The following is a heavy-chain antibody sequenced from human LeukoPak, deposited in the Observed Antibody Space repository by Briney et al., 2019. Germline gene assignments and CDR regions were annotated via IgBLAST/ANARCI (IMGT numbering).Heavy chain of an antibody. CDR3: AREGMATIPHIDY. Sequence: ASVKVSCKASGGTFSSCAISWVRQAPGQGLEWMGRIIPILGIANYAQKFQGRVTITADKSTSTAYMELSSLRSEDTAVYYCAREGMATIPHIDYWGQGTLVTVSS. CDR2: IIPILGIA. D-gene: IGHD5-24*01. CDR1: GGTFSSCA. J-gene: IGHJ4*02. V-gene: IGHV1-69*04.